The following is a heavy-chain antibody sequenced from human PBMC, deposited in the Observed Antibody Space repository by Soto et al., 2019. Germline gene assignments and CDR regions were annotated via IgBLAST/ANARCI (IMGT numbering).Heavy chain of an antibody. CDR2: MNPNSGNT. D-gene: IGHD4-17*01. Sequence: ASVKVSCKASGYTFTSYDINWVRQATGQGLEWMGWMNPNSGNTGYAQKFQGRVTMTRNTSISTAYMELSSLRSEDTAVYYCARESNDYGDYEYVDVWGKGTTVTVSS. CDR1: GYTFTSYD. J-gene: IGHJ6*03. CDR3: ARESNDYGDYEYVDV. V-gene: IGHV1-8*01.